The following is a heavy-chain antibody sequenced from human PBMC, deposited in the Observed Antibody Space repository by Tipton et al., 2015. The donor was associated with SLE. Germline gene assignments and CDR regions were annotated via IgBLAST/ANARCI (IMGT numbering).Heavy chain of an antibody. D-gene: IGHD3-10*01. CDR2: ISSSSGST. CDR1: GFTFSKYS. CDR3: ARGSSNAFDI. Sequence: SLRLSCAASGFTFSKYSMNWVRQAPGKGLEWVSAISSSSGSTYYGDSVKGRFTISRDNSKNTLYLQMNSLRAEDTAVYYCARGSSNAFDIWGQGTMVTVSS. V-gene: IGHV3-23*01. J-gene: IGHJ3*02.